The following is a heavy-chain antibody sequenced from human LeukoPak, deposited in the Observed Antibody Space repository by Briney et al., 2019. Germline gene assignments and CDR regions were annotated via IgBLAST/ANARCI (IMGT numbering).Heavy chain of an antibody. V-gene: IGHV3-11*06. D-gene: IGHD6-13*01. CDR2: ISSSSSDT. Sequence: GGSLRLSCAASEFTFSNYAMTWIRQAPGKGLEWVSYISSSSSDTTYADSVKGRFTITRDNAKNSLYLQMNSLRAEDTAVYYCARVGVITAAGTFDYWGQGTLVTVSS. CDR1: EFTFSNYA. J-gene: IGHJ4*02. CDR3: ARVGVITAAGTFDY.